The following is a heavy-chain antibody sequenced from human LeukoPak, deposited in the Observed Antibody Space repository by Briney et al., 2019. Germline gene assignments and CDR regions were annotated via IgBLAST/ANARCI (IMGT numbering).Heavy chain of an antibody. Sequence: ASVKVSCNASGYTFTSYGFSWWRQAPAQGLQWMGWISAYNGNTNYAQKLQGRVTMTTDTSTSTAYMELRSLRSDDTAVYYCARVEGLRWSHMGVWGKGTTVTVSS. CDR1: GYTFTSYG. CDR3: ARVEGLRWSHMGV. CDR2: ISAYNGNT. V-gene: IGHV1-18*01. J-gene: IGHJ6*03. D-gene: IGHD4-23*01.